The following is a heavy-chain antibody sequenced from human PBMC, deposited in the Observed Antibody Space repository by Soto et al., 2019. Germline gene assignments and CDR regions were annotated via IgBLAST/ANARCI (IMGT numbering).Heavy chain of an antibody. J-gene: IGHJ4*02. D-gene: IGHD1-26*01. CDR1: GYSISRSNW. CDR3: ARREIQGPIDY. Sequence: SETLSLTCAVSGYSISRSNWWGWIRQPPGKGLEWIGYIYYSGTTYYNPSLKSRVTTSVDTSKNQFSLKLTSVTAVDTAVYYCARREIQGPIDYWGQGTLVTVSS. CDR2: IYYSGTT. V-gene: IGHV4-28*01.